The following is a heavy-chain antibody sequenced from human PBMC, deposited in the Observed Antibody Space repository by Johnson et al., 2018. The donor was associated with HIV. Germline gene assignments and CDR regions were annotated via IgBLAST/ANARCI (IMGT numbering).Heavy chain of an antibody. Sequence: VQLLESGGGLVQPGGSLRLSCAASGFTFSSYWMHWVRQAPGKGLVWVSRINSDGSSTSYADSVKGRFTISRDNAKNTLYLQMKSLRAEDTAVYYCAREPLVPDGLEIWGQGTMVTVSS. D-gene: IGHD6-13*01. CDR1: GFTFSSYW. CDR2: INSDGSST. J-gene: IGHJ3*02. V-gene: IGHV3-74*01. CDR3: AREPLVPDGLEI.